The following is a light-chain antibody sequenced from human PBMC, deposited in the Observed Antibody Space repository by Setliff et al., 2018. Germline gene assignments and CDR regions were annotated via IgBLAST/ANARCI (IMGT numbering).Light chain of an antibody. J-gene: IGLJ2*01. CDR1: SSDVGSYDL. CDR3: CSYAGSSTII. CDR2: GVS. V-gene: IGLV2-23*02. Sequence: QSALAQPASVSGSPGQSITISCSGTSSDVGSYDLVSWYQQHPGKAPKLIIYGVSDRPSGVSSRFSGSKSGNTAYLTISGLQTEDEAEYYCCSYAGSSTIIFGGGTKVTVL.